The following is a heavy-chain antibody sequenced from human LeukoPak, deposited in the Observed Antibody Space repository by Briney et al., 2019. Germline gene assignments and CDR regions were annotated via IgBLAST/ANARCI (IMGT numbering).Heavy chain of an antibody. CDR1: GFTFSSYG. CDR2: ISYDGSNK. V-gene: IGHV3-30*03. CDR3: ARVAMVRGVMLDY. Sequence: PGGSLRLPCAASGFTFSSYGMHWVRQAPGKGLEWVAVISYDGSNKYYADSVKGRFTISGDDPKNTLYLQMNSLRAEDTAVYYCARVAMVRGVMLDYWGQGTLVTVSS. D-gene: IGHD3-10*01. J-gene: IGHJ4*02.